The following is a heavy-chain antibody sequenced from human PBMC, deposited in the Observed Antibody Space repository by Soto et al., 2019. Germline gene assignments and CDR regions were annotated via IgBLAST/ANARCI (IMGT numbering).Heavy chain of an antibody. J-gene: IGHJ3*02. V-gene: IGHV1-18*01. Sequence: QVQLVQSGAEVKKPGASVKVSCKASGYTFTSYGISWVRQAPGQGLEWMGWISAYNGNTNYAQKLQGIVSMTTDTSTSTAYMELRSLRSDGTAVYYCARVTLYYYESSGYYLGAFDIWGQVTMVTVSS. CDR3: ARVTLYYYESSGYYLGAFDI. D-gene: IGHD3-22*01. CDR2: ISAYNGNT. CDR1: GYTFTSYG.